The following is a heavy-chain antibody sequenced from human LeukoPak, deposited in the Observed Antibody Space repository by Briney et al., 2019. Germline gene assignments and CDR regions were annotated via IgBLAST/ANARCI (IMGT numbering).Heavy chain of an antibody. Sequence: GGSLRLSCAASGFTFSSYWMSWVREAPGKGLEWVANIKQDGSEKYYVDSVKGRFTISRDNAKNSLYLQMNSLRAEDTAVYYCAREVYDGVLDYWGQGTLVTVSS. CDR2: IKQDGSEK. CDR1: GFTFSSYW. J-gene: IGHJ4*02. CDR3: AREVYDGVLDY. V-gene: IGHV3-7*01. D-gene: IGHD3-3*01.